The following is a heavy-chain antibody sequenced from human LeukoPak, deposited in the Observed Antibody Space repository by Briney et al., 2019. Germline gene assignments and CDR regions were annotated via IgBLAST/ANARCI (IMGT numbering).Heavy chain of an antibody. CDR3: ARDDRPPLWFGESYYFDY. J-gene: IGHJ4*02. CDR1: GFTFSSYA. CDR2: ISGSGGST. D-gene: IGHD3-10*01. Sequence: GGSLRLSCAASGFTFSSYAMSWVRQAPGKGLEWVSAISGSGGSTYYADSVKGRFTISRDNAKNSLYLQMNSLRAEDTAVYYCARDDRPPLWFGESYYFDYWGQGTLVTVSS. V-gene: IGHV3-23*01.